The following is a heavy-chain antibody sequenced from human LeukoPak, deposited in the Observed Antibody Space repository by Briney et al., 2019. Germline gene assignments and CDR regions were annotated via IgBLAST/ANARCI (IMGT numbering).Heavy chain of an antibody. V-gene: IGHV3-30*18. CDR2: ISYDGSNK. Sequence: GGSLRLSCAASGFTFSSSGMHWVRQAPGKGLGGVAVISYDGSNKHYADSVKGRSTISRDNSKNTLYLQMNSLRAEDTAVYYCAKAITAMVTDYWGQGTLVTVSS. CDR1: GFTFSSSG. D-gene: IGHD5-18*01. CDR3: AKAITAMVTDY. J-gene: IGHJ4*02.